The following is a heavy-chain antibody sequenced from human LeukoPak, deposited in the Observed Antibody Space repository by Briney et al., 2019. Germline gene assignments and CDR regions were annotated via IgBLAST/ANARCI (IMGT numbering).Heavy chain of an antibody. CDR3: ATDAAGIAVAGLDY. J-gene: IGHJ4*02. Sequence: GGSLRLSCAASGFTFSSYVMHWVRQAPGKGLEWVAIISYDGSNEYYADSVKGRFTISRDNSKNTLYLQMNSLRAADTAVYYCATDAAGIAVAGLDYWGQGTLVTVSS. CDR1: GFTFSSYV. CDR2: ISYDGSNE. V-gene: IGHV3-30*04. D-gene: IGHD6-19*01.